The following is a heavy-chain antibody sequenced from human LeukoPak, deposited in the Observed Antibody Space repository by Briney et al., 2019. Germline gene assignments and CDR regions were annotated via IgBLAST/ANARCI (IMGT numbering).Heavy chain of an antibody. D-gene: IGHD1-26*01. J-gene: IGHJ3*02. CDR2: IYYSGST. V-gene: IGHV4-59*01. Sequence: SETLSLTCIVSGGSISGYYWSWIRQPPGKGLEWIGYIYYSGSTNYNPSLKSRVTISVDTSKNQFSLKLNSVTAADTAVYYCARVKRDWELREIDAFDIWGQGTMVTVSS. CDR1: GGSISGYY. CDR3: ARVKRDWELREIDAFDI.